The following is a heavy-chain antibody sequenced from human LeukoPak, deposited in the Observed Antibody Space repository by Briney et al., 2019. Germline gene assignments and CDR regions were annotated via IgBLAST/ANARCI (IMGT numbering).Heavy chain of an antibody. V-gene: IGHV3-30*04. CDR1: GFTFSSYA. J-gene: IGHJ6*03. CDR2: ISYDGSNK. Sequence: GGSLRLSCAASGFTFSSYAMHWVRQAPGKGLEWVAVISYDGSNKYYADSVKGRFTISRDNSKSTLYLQMNNLRADYTAVYYCAKVLLRALDYMDVWGKGTTVTVSS. CDR3: AKVLLRALDYMDV. D-gene: IGHD2-15*01.